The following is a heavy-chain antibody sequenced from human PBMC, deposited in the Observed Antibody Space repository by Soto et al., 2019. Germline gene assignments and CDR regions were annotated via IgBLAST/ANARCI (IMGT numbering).Heavy chain of an antibody. CDR1: GLRFRGFS. J-gene: IGHJ4*02. V-gene: IGHV3-48*01. CDR3: SGSRDGFG. Sequence: QLVESGGGSVQPGGSLRLSCAAAGLRFRGFSMAWVRQAPGKGLEWVAYIGVGSSPIYYADSVQGRFTVSRDDARKSLSLQMDGLRGEDTAMYYWSGSRDGFGWGQGTLVTVS. CDR2: IGVGSSPI. D-gene: IGHD3-10*01.